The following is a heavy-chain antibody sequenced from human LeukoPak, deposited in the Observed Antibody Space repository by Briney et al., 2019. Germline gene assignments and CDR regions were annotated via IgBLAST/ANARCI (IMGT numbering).Heavy chain of an antibody. Sequence: GGSLRLSCAASGFTFSSYGMHWVRQAPGKGLEWVAVIRYDGSNKYYADSVKGRFTISRDNSKNTLYLQMNSLRAEDTAVYYCAKDDSGYDSGITDYWGQGTLVTVSS. CDR2: IRYDGSNK. CDR3: AKDDSGYDSGITDY. J-gene: IGHJ4*02. CDR1: GFTFSSYG. V-gene: IGHV3-33*06. D-gene: IGHD5-12*01.